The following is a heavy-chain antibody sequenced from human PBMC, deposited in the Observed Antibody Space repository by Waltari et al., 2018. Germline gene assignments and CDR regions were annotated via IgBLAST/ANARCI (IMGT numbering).Heavy chain of an antibody. D-gene: IGHD3-22*01. CDR2: IVVGSGNT. CDR3: AADGISNVVVVTDYYYGMDV. Sequence: QMQLVQSGPEVKKPGTSVKVSCKASGFTFTSSAVQWVRQARGQRLEWIGWIVVGSGNTNYAQKFQERVTITRDMSTSTAYMELSSLRSEDTAVYYCAADGISNVVVVTDYYYGMDVWGQGTTVIVSS. V-gene: IGHV1-58*01. J-gene: IGHJ6*02. CDR1: GFTFTSSA.